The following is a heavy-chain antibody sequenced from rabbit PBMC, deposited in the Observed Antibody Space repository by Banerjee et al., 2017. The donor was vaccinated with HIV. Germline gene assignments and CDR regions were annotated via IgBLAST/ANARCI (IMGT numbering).Heavy chain of an antibody. D-gene: IGHD6-1*01. CDR2: IDGGSVGST. CDR3: ARWDYGFGGCRL. Sequence: QSLEESGGDLVKPEGSLTLTCTASGFSFSSSYYMCWVRQAPGKGLEWIACIDGGSVGSTYYASWAKGRFTISKTSSTTVTLQMTSLTGADTATYFCARWDYGFGGCRLWGQGTLVTVS. J-gene: IGHJ3*01. V-gene: IGHV1S40*01. CDR1: GFSFSSSYY.